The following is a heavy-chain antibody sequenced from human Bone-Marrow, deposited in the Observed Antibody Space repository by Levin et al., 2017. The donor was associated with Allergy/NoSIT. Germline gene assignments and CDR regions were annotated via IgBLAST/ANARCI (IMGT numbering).Heavy chain of an antibody. CDR2: IYFTGRT. J-gene: IGHJ4*02. CDR3: VAGSGYQDF. CDR1: GGSISSRAHH. Sequence: GSLRLSCTVSGGSISSRAHHWAWIRQPPGKGLEWIGSIYFTGRTFYNPSLESRVTISVDTSKNQFSLKLSSVTAADTAVFYCVAGSGYQDFWGQGILTTVSS. D-gene: IGHD6-19*01. V-gene: IGHV4-39*01.